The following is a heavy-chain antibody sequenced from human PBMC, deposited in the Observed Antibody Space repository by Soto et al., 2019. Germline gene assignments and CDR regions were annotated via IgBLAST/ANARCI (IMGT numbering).Heavy chain of an antibody. Sequence: GGALGLCSAASRFTFSSYAMHWVSQAPGKGLEWVAVISYDGSNKYYADSVKGRFTISRDNSKNTLYLQMNSLRAEDTAVYYCARDTEMDVWGQGTTVTVSS. V-gene: IGHV3-30-3*01. J-gene: IGHJ6*02. CDR1: RFTFSSYA. D-gene: IGHD4-17*01. CDR3: ARDTEMDV. CDR2: ISYDGSNK.